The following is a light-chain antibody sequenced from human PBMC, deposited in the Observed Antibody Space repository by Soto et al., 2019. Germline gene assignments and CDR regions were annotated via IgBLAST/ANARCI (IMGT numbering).Light chain of an antibody. J-gene: IGKJ1*01. CDR2: GAS. CDR3: QQYHNWPPWT. V-gene: IGKV3-15*01. CDR1: QSVSSN. Sequence: EIVMTQSPATLSVSPGERATLSCRASQSVSSNLAWYQQKPGQAPRLLIYGASTRATGIPAWFSGSGSGTEFTLTISSLQSEDFAVYYCQQYHNWPPWTFGQGPKVEIK.